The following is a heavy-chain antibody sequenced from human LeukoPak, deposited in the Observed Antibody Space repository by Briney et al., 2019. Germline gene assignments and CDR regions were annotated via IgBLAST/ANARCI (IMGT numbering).Heavy chain of an antibody. CDR2: IYYSGST. Sequence: SETLSLTRTVSCGSLSRYYWKLIRPPPRKGPGWIGYIYYSGSTNYNPSLKSRVTISVDTSKNQFSLKLSSVTAADTAVYYCARMDYGGNSNFDYWGQGALVTVSS. CDR1: CGSLSRYY. D-gene: IGHD4-23*01. CDR3: ARMDYGGNSNFDY. V-gene: IGHV4-59*01. J-gene: IGHJ4*02.